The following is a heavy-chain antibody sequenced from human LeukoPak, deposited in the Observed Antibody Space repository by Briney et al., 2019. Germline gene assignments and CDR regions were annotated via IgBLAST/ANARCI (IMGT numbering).Heavy chain of an antibody. CDR1: TFGNYW. CDR2: VSPDGTTT. CDR3: ARECDPTMCAGSSPDH. D-gene: IGHD5-24*01. V-gene: IGHV3-74*01. J-gene: IGHJ4*02. Sequence: GGSLRISCEASTFGNYWIHWVRQVSGKGLVWLSRVSPDGTTTTHADSVKGRFTISRDNAKSTLYLQMNSLSAEDTAVYYCARECDPTMCAGSSPDHWGQGILVTVSS.